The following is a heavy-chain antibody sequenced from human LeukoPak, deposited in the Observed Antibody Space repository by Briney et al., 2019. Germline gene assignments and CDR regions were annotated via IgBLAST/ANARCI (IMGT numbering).Heavy chain of an antibody. CDR3: AREITIAVAGSYYFDY. CDR1: GGTFSSYA. Sequence: SVKVSCTASGGTFSSYAISWVRQAPGQGLEWMGGIIPIFGTANYAQKFQGRVTITADKSTSTAYMELSSLRSEDTAVYYCAREITIAVAGSYYFDYWGQGALVTVSS. V-gene: IGHV1-69*06. J-gene: IGHJ4*02. CDR2: IIPIFGTA. D-gene: IGHD6-19*01.